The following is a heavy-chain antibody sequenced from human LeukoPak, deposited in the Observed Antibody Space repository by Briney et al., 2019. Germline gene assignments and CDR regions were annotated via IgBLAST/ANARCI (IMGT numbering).Heavy chain of an antibody. CDR1: GFTFSDYY. D-gene: IGHD3-3*01. V-gene: IGHV3-11*04. J-gene: IGHJ4*02. Sequence: GGSLRLSCAASGFTFSDYYMSWIRQAPGKGLEWVSYISSSGSTIYYADSVKGRFTISRDNSKNTLYLQMNSLRAEDTAVYYCAKEMYDFWSGYYKAPELFDYWGQGTLVTVSS. CDR2: ISSSGSTI. CDR3: AKEMYDFWSGYYKAPELFDY.